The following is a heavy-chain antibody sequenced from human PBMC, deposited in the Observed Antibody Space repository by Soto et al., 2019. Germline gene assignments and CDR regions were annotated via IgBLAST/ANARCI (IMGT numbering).Heavy chain of an antibody. D-gene: IGHD6-6*01. V-gene: IGHV3-23*01. CDR3: AKDRKRIAARPRGWFDP. CDR1: GFTFSSYA. CDR2: ISGSGGST. J-gene: IGHJ5*02. Sequence: GSLRLSCSAPGFTFSSYAMSWVRQAPGKGLEWVSAISGSGGSTYYADSVKGRFTISRDNSKNTLYLQMNSLRAEDTAVYYCAKDRKRIAARPRGWFDPWGQGTLVTVSS.